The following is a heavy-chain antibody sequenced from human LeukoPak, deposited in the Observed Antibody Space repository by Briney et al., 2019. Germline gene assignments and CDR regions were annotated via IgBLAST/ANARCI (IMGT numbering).Heavy chain of an antibody. CDR3: AKEGYCSSTSCYQFDY. CDR1: GGTFTSYG. CDR2: ISYDGSNK. D-gene: IGHD2-2*01. Sequence: AGSLTLSCAVSGGTFTSYGLHWIRQAPRQGLERVAVISYDGSNKYYADSVKGRFAISRDNSNNTLYLQMNSLRAEDTAVYYFAKEGYCSSTSCYQFDYWGQGALVTVSS. V-gene: IGHV3-30*18. J-gene: IGHJ4*02.